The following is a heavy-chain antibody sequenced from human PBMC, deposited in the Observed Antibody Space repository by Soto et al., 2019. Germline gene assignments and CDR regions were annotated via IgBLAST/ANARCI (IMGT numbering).Heavy chain of an antibody. CDR1: GYTFTSYG. CDR3: ADLGLLYSSSSCPPNNWFDL. CDR2: ISAYNGNT. V-gene: IGHV1-18*01. J-gene: IGHJ5*02. D-gene: IGHD6-6*01. Sequence: EASVKVSCKASGYTFTSYGISWVRQAPGQGLEWMGWISAYNGNTNYAQKLQGRVTMTTDTSTSTAYMELRSLRSDDTAVYYCADLGLLYSSSSCPPNNWFDLWAQGTLVTVSS.